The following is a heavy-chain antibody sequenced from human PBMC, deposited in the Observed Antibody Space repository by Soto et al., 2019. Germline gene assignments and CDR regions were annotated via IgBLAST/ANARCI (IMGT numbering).Heavy chain of an antibody. J-gene: IGHJ4*02. CDR1: GFTFSSYG. Sequence: GGSLRLSCAASGFTFSSYGMHWVRQAPGKGLEWVAVISYDGSNKYYADSVKGRFTISRDNSKNTLYLQMNSLRAEDTAVYYCAKGEQWLVLWGKGTPVTVSS. V-gene: IGHV3-30*18. CDR2: ISYDGSNK. D-gene: IGHD6-19*01. CDR3: AKGEQWLVL.